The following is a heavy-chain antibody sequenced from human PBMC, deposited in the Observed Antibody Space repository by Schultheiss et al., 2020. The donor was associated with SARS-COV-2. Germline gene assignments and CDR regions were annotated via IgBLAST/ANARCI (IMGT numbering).Heavy chain of an antibody. D-gene: IGHD3-16*01. V-gene: IGHV1-8*01. CDR2: MNPNSGNT. CDR3: AREAGLDYYYGMDV. J-gene: IGHJ6*02. CDR1: GYTFTSYD. Sequence: ASVKVSCKASGYTFTSYDINWVRQATGQGLEWMGWMNPNSGNTGYAQKFQGRVTMTRNTSISTAYMELSSLRSEDTAVYYCAREAGLDYYYGMDVWGQGTTVTVSS.